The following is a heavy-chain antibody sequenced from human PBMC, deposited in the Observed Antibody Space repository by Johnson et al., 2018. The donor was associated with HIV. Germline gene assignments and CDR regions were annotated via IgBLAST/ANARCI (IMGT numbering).Heavy chain of an antibody. CDR1: GFTVSSNY. CDR2: IYSGGST. Sequence: VQLVESGGGLIQPGGSLRLSCAASGFTVSSNYMSWVRQAPGKGLEWVSVIYSGGSTYYADSVKGRFTISRDNSKNTLYLQMNSLRADDTAVYYCATPRIPTARAFDIWGQGTMVTVSS. CDR3: ATPRIPTARAFDI. V-gene: IGHV3-53*01. D-gene: IGHD2/OR15-2a*01. J-gene: IGHJ3*02.